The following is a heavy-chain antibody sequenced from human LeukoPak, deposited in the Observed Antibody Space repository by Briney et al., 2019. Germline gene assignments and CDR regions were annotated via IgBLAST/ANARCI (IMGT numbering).Heavy chain of an antibody. CDR3: ARAGRWLQLRDYFDY. CDR1: GYSISSGYY. Sequence: PSETLSLICAVSGYSISSGYYWGWIRQPPGKGLEWIGSIYHSGSTYYNPSLKSRVTISVDTSKNQFSLKLSSVTAADTAVYYCARAGRWLQLRDYFDYWGQGTLVTVSS. V-gene: IGHV4-38-2*01. CDR2: IYHSGST. D-gene: IGHD5-24*01. J-gene: IGHJ4*02.